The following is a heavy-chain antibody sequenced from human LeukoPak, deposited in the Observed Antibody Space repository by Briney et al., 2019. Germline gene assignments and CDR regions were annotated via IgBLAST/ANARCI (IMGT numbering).Heavy chain of an antibody. D-gene: IGHD3-22*01. CDR3: AKDLHSSASCY. Sequence: GGSLRLSCVVSGFNVSNKYMTWVRQAPGKGLDWVSLFYFGGTTYYADSVKGRFTISRDNSKNMLYLQMNSLRAEDTALYYCAKDLHSSASCYWGQGALVTVSS. J-gene: IGHJ4*02. CDR1: GFNVSNKY. V-gene: IGHV3-53*05. CDR2: FYFGGTT.